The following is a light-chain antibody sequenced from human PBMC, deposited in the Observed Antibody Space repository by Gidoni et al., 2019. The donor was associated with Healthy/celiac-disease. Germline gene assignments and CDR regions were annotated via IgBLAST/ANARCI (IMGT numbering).Light chain of an antibody. J-gene: IGKJ1*01. CDR1: QSISSY. CDR3: QQSYSNPRT. CDR2: AAS. V-gene: IGKV1-39*01. Sequence: SSLSASVGDRVTITCRASQSISSYLNWYRQKPGKAPKLLIYAASSLQSGVPSRFSGSRSGTEFTLTISSLQPEDFATYYCQQSYSNPRTFGQXTKVEIK.